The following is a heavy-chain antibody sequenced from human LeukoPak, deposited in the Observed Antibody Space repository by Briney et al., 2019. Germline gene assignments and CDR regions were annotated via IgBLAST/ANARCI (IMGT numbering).Heavy chain of an antibody. Sequence: GGSLRLSCAASGFTFSNYWMTWVRQAPGKGLEWVANIKQDGSEKYYVDSVKGRFTISRDNSKNTLYLQMNSLRAEDTAVYYCAKESRIFHWGEGTLVTVSS. V-gene: IGHV3-7*03. CDR2: IKQDGSEK. CDR1: GFTFSNYW. CDR3: AKESRIFH. J-gene: IGHJ4*02.